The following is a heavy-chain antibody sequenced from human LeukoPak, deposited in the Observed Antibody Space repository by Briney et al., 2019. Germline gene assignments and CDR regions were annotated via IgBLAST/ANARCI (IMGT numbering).Heavy chain of an antibody. J-gene: IGHJ6*03. CDR3: AREPALVSYGDGNYYYYYMDV. CDR2: ISSSGSTI. D-gene: IGHD5-18*01. CDR1: GFTFSDYY. Sequence: PGGSLRLSCAASGFTFSDYYMSWIRQAPGKGLEWVSYISSSGSTIYYADSVKGRFTISRDNAKNSLYLQMNSLKTEDTAVYYCAREPALVSYGDGNYYYYYMDVWGKGTTVTVSS. V-gene: IGHV3-11*01.